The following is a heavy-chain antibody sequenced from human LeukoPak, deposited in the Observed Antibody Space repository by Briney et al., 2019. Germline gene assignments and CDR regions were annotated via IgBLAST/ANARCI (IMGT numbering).Heavy chain of an antibody. Sequence: SXTLSLTCTVSGGSISSSSYYWGWIRQPPGKGLEWIVSMYYSGSTYYNPSLKSRVTITVKKDKNKYSLKLSSVTAADTAVYYCARHTLGIAAAGKWFDPWGQGTLATVSS. CDR1: GGSISSSSYY. V-gene: IGHV4-39*01. J-gene: IGHJ5*02. D-gene: IGHD6-13*01. CDR2: MYYSGST. CDR3: ARHTLGIAAAGKWFDP.